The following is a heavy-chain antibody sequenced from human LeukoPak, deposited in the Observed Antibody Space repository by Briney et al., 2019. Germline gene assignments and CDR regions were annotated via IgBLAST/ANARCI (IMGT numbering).Heavy chain of an antibody. D-gene: IGHD2-15*01. CDR3: ARDRPMVVAATTDWYFDL. Sequence: SETLSLTCTVSGGSISSYYCSWIRQPPGKGLEWIGYIYYSGSTNYNPSLKSRVTISVDTSKNQFSLKLSSVTAADTAVYYCARDRPMVVAATTDWYFDLWGRGTLVTVSS. CDR2: IYYSGST. J-gene: IGHJ2*01. CDR1: GGSISSYY. V-gene: IGHV4-59*01.